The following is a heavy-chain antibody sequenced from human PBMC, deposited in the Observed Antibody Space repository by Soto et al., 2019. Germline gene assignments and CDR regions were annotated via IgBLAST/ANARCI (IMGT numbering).Heavy chain of an antibody. CDR1: GGSISSSSYY. CDR2: IYYSGST. V-gene: IGHV4-39*07. CDR3: ARDLGYGSGSYLFDY. D-gene: IGHD3-10*01. J-gene: IGHJ4*02. Sequence: SETLSLTCTVSGGSISSSSYYWGWIRQPPGKGLEWIGSIYYSGSTYYNPSLKSRVTISVDTSKNQFSLKLSSVTAADTAVYYCARDLGYGSGSYLFDYWGQGTLVTVSS.